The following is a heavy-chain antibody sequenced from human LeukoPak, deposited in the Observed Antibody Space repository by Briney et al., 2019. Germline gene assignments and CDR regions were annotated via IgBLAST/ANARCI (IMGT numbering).Heavy chain of an antibody. D-gene: IGHD3-3*01. J-gene: IGHJ4*02. CDR2: ISSGSYI. CDR3: ARGTSSGYYSDY. CDR1: GFTFSSYN. V-gene: IGHV3-21*01. Sequence: GGSLRLSCAASGFTFSSYNMNWVRQAPGKGLEWISYISSGSYIYYADSVKGRFTISRDNAKNSLYLQMNSLRAEDTAVYYCARGTSSGYYSDYWGQGTLVTVSS.